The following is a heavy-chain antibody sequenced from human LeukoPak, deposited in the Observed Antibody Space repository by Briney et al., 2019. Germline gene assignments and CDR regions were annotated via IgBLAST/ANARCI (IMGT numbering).Heavy chain of an antibody. Sequence: GRSLRLSCAASGFTFSSYGMHWVRQAPGKGLEWVAVISYDGSNKYYADSVRGRFTIFRDNSKNTLYLQMNSLRAEDTAVYYCAKDLVIAAATHEAYWGQGALVTVSS. CDR1: GFTFSSYG. D-gene: IGHD6-13*01. CDR2: ISYDGSNK. V-gene: IGHV3-30*18. CDR3: AKDLVIAAATHEAY. J-gene: IGHJ4*02.